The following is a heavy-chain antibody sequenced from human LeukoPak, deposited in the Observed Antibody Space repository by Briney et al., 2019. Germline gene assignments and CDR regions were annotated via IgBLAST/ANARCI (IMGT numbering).Heavy chain of an antibody. Sequence: SETLSLTCTVSGGSINGYYWSWIRQPAGKGLEWIGRIYSSGTTVYNPSLQSRVTISLDTSQNHFFLRLNPVTAADTAVYYCARGPHDFDPWGQGTLVTVSS. D-gene: IGHD3-3*01. CDR1: GGSINGYY. CDR2: IYSSGTT. J-gene: IGHJ5*02. CDR3: ARGPHDFDP. V-gene: IGHV4-4*07.